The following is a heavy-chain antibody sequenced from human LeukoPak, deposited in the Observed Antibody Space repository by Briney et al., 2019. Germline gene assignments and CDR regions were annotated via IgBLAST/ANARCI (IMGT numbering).Heavy chain of an antibody. Sequence: TGGSLRLSCAASGFTFSSYWMHWVRQVPGKGLAWVSHINSDGSSTSYADSVKGRFTISRDNAKNTLYLQMNSLRAEDTAVYFCARDKVYYGSRTYGYWGQGTLVTVSS. CDR1: GFTFSSYW. V-gene: IGHV3-74*01. J-gene: IGHJ4*02. CDR2: INSDGSST. D-gene: IGHD3-10*01. CDR3: ARDKVYYGSRTYGY.